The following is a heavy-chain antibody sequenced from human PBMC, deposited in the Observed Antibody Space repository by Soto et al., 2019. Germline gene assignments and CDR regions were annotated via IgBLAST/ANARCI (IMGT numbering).Heavy chain of an antibody. D-gene: IGHD6-19*01. Sequence: GGSLRLSCAASGFTFSDYYMSWIRQAPGKGLEWVSYISSSGSTIYYADSVKGRFTISRDNAKNSLYLQMNSLRAEDTAVYYCARTRLGPYYYYYYMDVWGKGTTVTVSS. V-gene: IGHV3-11*01. J-gene: IGHJ6*03. CDR1: GFTFSDYY. CDR2: ISSSGSTI. CDR3: ARTRLGPYYYYYYMDV.